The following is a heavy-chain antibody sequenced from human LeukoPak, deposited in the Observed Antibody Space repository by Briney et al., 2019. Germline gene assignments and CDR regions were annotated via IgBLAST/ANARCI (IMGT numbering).Heavy chain of an antibody. Sequence: GESLKISCKGSGYSFTSYWIGWVRQMPGKGLGWMGIIYPGDSDTRYSPSFQGQVTTSADKSISTAYLQWSSLKASDTAMYYCARHLESGGGAFDIWGQGTMVTVSS. D-gene: IGHD2-15*01. CDR3: ARHLESGGGAFDI. J-gene: IGHJ3*02. V-gene: IGHV5-51*01. CDR2: IYPGDSDT. CDR1: GYSFTSYW.